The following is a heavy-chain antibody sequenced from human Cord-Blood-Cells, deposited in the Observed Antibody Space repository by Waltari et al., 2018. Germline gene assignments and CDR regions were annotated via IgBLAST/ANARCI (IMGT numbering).Heavy chain of an antibody. CDR2: IYWDDDK. D-gene: IGHD6-13*01. CDR3: AATCWSSSWLDY. V-gene: IGHV2-5*02. J-gene: IGHJ4*02. Sequence: QITLKESGPTLVKPTQTLTLTCTFSGFPLSTSEVGVGWFRHPPGKALEWLALIYWDDDKRYSPSLKSMLTITKDTSKNQVVLTMTNMDPVDTATYYCAATCWSSSWLDYWGQGTLVTVSS. CDR1: GFPLSTSEVG.